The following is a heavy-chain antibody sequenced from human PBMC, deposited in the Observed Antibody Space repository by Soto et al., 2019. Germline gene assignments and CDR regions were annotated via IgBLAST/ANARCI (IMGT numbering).Heavy chain of an antibody. D-gene: IGHD3-22*01. CDR3: ARAIGPTLFDY. Sequence: EVQLVESGGGLVQPGGSLRLSCSASGFTFSSYDMHWVRQGPGKGLEWVSAIGTAGDTNYAGSVKGRFTISRENAKNSLYLQRNSLRAGDTAIYFCARAIGPTLFDYWGQGTLVTVSS. CDR1: GFTFSSYD. V-gene: IGHV3-13*04. J-gene: IGHJ4*02. CDR2: IGTAGDT.